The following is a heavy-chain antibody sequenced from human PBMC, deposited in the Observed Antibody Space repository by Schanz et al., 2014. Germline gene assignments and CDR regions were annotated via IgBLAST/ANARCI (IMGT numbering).Heavy chain of an antibody. J-gene: IGHJ4*02. CDR2: MNPDSGNT. Sequence: VQLVQSGAEVKRPGASVRVSCKASGYTFTSYDFNWVRQAPGQGLEWMGWMNPDSGNTGYAQKLQGRVTMTTDTSTSTAYMELRSLRSDDTAVYYCARGGYSSGWYGWGQGTLVTVSS. V-gene: IGHV1-8*01. CDR3: ARGGYSSGWYG. CDR1: GYTFTSYD. D-gene: IGHD6-19*01.